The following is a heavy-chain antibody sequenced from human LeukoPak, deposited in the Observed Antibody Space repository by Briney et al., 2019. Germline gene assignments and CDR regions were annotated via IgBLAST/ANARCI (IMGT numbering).Heavy chain of an antibody. J-gene: IGHJ4*02. CDR3: AREFGIRRRGALPTSNEGY. CDR1: GYTFTSYG. Sequence: GASVKVSCKASGYTFTSYGISWVRQAPGQGLEWMGWISAYNGNTNYAQKLQGRVTMTTDTSTSTAYMELRSLRSDDTAVYYCAREFGIRRRGALPTSNEGYWGQGTLVTVSS. CDR2: ISAYNGNT. D-gene: IGHD2-2*01. V-gene: IGHV1-18*01.